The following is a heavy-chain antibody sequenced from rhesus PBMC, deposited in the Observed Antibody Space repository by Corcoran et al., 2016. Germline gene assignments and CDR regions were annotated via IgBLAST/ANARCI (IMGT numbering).Heavy chain of an antibody. CDR2: LGGSSGST. CDR1: GGSISGNY. D-gene: IGHD6-43*01. CDR3: ARSHIAAASFDY. Sequence: QVQLQESGPGLVKPSETLSLTCADSGGSISGNYWNWIRQPPGKGLEWIGYLGGSSGSTYYNTSLKSRVTISTDTSKNQFSLKLSSVTAADTAVYFCARSHIAAASFDYWGQGVLVTVSS. J-gene: IGHJ4*01. V-gene: IGHV4-165*02.